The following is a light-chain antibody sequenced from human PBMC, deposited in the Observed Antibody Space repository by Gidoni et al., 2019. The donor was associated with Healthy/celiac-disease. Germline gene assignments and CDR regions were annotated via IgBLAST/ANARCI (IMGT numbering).Light chain of an antibody. Sequence: YELTQPPSVSVAPGQTASITCSGDKLGDRYACWYQQKPGQSPVLVIYQDSKLPSGIPERFSASNSGNTATLPICGTQAMDEADYYCQAWDSSTAIFGGWTTLTVL. CDR3: QAWDSSTAI. J-gene: IGLJ2*01. CDR1: KLGDRY. CDR2: QDS. V-gene: IGLV3-1*01.